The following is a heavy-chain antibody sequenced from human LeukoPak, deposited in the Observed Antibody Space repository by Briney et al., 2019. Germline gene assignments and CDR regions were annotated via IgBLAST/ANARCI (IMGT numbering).Heavy chain of an antibody. Sequence: GGSLRLSCAASGFTFSSYWMSWVRQAPGKGLGWVSSISRMGSPKNYADSVKGRSTTSRDNAKNSLFLQMNSLRAEDTAVYYCARVLRYCSGGNCYSGGLGYMDVWGKGTTVTISS. V-gene: IGHV3-48*04. J-gene: IGHJ6*03. CDR1: GFTFSSYW. CDR3: ARVLRYCSGGNCYSGGLGYMDV. D-gene: IGHD2-15*01. CDR2: ISRMGSPK.